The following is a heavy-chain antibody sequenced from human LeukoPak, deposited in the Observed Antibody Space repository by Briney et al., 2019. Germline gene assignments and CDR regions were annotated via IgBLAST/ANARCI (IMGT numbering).Heavy chain of an antibody. CDR1: GFTFSSYS. Sequence: GGSLRLSCAASGFTFSSYSMNWVHQAQGQGLAWVSSISSSNSYILQADSVKSRFTISRDNAKNSLYLQMNSLRAEDTAVYYCARREGGSGSYLYYWGQGTLVTVSS. J-gene: IGHJ4*02. CDR3: ARREGGSGSYLYY. D-gene: IGHD3-10*01. V-gene: IGHV3-21*01. CDR2: ISSSNSYI.